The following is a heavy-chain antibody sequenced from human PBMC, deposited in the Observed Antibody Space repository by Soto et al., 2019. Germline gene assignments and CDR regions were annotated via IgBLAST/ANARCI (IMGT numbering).Heavy chain of an antibody. Sequence: SETLSLTCTVSGGSVSSGSYYWSWIRQPPGKGPEWIGYIYYSGSTNYNPSLKSRVTISVDTSKNQFSLKLSSVTAADTAVYYCSRVSLVTRYQYCPTDVWGKGTPVTVSS. CDR3: SRVSLVTRYQYCPTDV. V-gene: IGHV4-61*01. CDR1: GGSVSSGSYY. CDR2: IYYSGST. J-gene: IGHJ6*04. D-gene: IGHD2-21*02.